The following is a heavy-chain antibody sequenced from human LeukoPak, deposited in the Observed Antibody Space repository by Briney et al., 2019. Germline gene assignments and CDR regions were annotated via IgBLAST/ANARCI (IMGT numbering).Heavy chain of an antibody. J-gene: IGHJ3*02. CDR2: IYHSGST. CDR1: GGSISSGGYY. Sequence: SETLSLTCTVSGGSISSGGYYWSWIRQPPGKGLEWIGYIYHSGSTYYNPSLKSRVTISVDRSKNQFSLKLSSVTAADTAVYYCASGIRSSGSYFPIRDAFDIWGQGTMVTVSS. CDR3: ASGIRSSGSYFPIRDAFDI. D-gene: IGHD1-26*01. V-gene: IGHV4-30-2*01.